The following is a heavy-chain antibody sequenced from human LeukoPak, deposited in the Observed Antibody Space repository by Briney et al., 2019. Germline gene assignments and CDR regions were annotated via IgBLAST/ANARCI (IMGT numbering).Heavy chain of an antibody. CDR2: ISGSGGST. CDR3: AKDTAMAAAGLIPIFAY. Sequence: KTGGSLRLSCAASGFTFSSYAMSWVRQAPGKGLEWVSAISGSGGSTYYADSVRGRFTISRDNSKNTLYLQMNSLRAEDTAVYYCAKDTAMAAAGLIPIFAYWGQGTLVTVSS. V-gene: IGHV3-23*01. D-gene: IGHD6-13*01. J-gene: IGHJ4*02. CDR1: GFTFSSYA.